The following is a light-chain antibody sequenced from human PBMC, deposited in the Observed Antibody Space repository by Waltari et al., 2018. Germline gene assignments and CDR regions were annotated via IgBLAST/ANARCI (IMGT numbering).Light chain of an antibody. CDR1: QSISNY. V-gene: IGKV1-39*01. CDR3: QQSYSTLT. Sequence: DIQMPQSPSSLSASVGDRVTITCRASQSISNYLNWYQQKPGKAPKLLIFAASNLQSGVPSRFSGSGSGTDFTLTISSLQPEDFATYYCQQSYSTLTFGGGTKVEIK. CDR2: AAS. J-gene: IGKJ4*01.